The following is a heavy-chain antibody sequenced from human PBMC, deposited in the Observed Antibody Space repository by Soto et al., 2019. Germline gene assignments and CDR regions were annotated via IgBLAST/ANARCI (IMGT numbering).Heavy chain of an antibody. V-gene: IGHV3-11*05. CDR1: GFTFSDYY. CDR2: ISSSSSYT. Sequence: QVQLVESGGGLVKPGGSLRLSCAASGFTFSDYYMSWIRQAPGKGLEWVSYISSSSSYTNYADSVKGRFTISRDNAKNSQYLQMNSLRAEDTAVYYCARRRGGGYNSNWYFDLWGRGTLVTVSS. J-gene: IGHJ2*01. CDR3: ARRRGGGYNSNWYFDL. D-gene: IGHD5-12*01.